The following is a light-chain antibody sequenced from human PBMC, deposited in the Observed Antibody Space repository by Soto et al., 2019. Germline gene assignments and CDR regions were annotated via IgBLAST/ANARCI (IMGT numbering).Light chain of an antibody. CDR2: GAS. V-gene: IGKV3-20*01. Sequence: EIVLTQSPGTLSLSPGERATLSYRASQSVSSSYLAWYQQKPGQAPRLLIYGASSRATGIPDRFSGSGSGTDFTLIISRLEPEDFAVYYCQQYGSFYTFGQGTKREIK. CDR3: QQYGSFYT. CDR1: QSVSSSY. J-gene: IGKJ2*01.